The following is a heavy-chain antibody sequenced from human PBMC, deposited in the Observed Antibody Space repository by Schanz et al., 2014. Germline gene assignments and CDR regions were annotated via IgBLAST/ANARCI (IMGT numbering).Heavy chain of an antibody. CDR1: GASISSGGYY. CDR3: ARHGGIPYYPMDV. D-gene: IGHD3-16*01. CDR2: ISYSGSP. V-gene: IGHV4-31*03. J-gene: IGHJ6*02. Sequence: QVQLQESGPGLVKPSQTLSLTCTASGASISSGGYYWDWIRLLPGKGLEWIGYISYSGSPSFNPYLKSRLTMSVDTSKTQFSLRLSSVTDADTAVYYCARHGGIPYYPMDVWGQGTTVTVSS.